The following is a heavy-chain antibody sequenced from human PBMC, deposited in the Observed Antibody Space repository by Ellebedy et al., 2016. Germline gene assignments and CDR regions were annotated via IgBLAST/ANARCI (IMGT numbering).Heavy chain of an antibody. CDR2: IYSGGST. CDR1: GFTVSSNY. V-gene: IGHV3-53*01. D-gene: IGHD3-10*01. CDR3: ARDLRGSGSYPYYYYGMDV. J-gene: IGHJ6*02. Sequence: GESLKISCAASGFTVSSNYMSWVRQAPGKGLEWVSVIYSGGSTYYADSVKGRFTISRDNSKNTLYLQMNSLRAEDTAVYYCARDLRGSGSYPYYYYGMDVWGQGTTVTVSS.